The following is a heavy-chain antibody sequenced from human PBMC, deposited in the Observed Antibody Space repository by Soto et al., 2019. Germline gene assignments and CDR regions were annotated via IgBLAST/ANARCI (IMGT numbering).Heavy chain of an antibody. CDR2: IHWNSGII. Sequence: EVQLVESGGGLVQPGTSLRLSCAASGFTFGDYAMYWVRQAPGKGLEWVSGIHWNSGIIGYADSVKGRFTISRDNVKSLLYLHMNSLRDEDTALYYCTKEAAGYMDVWGKGTTVTVSS. J-gene: IGHJ6*03. CDR1: GFTFGDYA. V-gene: IGHV3-9*01. D-gene: IGHD6-25*01. CDR3: TKEAAGYMDV.